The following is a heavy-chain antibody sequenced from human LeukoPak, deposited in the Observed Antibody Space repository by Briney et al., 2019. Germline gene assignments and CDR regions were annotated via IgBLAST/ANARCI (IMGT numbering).Heavy chain of an antibody. CDR2: ISYDGSSK. D-gene: IGHD2/OR15-2a*01. V-gene: IGHV3-30*18. Sequence: GGSLRLSCTASGFTFSSYGMHWVRQAPGKGLEWVAVISYDGSSKDYADSVKGRFTISRDNSKNTLYLQMNSLRVEDTAVYYCAKAADQYYYSYFYYMDVWGKGTTVTVSS. CDR1: GFTFSSYG. CDR3: AKAADQYYYSYFYYMDV. J-gene: IGHJ6*03.